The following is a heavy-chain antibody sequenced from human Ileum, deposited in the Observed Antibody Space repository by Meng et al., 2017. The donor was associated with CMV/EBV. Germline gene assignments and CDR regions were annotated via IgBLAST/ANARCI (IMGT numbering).Heavy chain of an antibody. J-gene: IGHJ4*02. CDR3: VRGSGTVDY. CDR2: TTNSFTT. CDR1: GFPFSDHY. Sequence: LCLSCAASGFPFSDHYMEWVRQAPGKGLEWVGRTTNSFTTEYSASVKGRFTISRDNSKNSLYLQMNDLKIEDTALYFCVRGSGTVDYWGQGTLVTVSS. V-gene: IGHV3-72*01. D-gene: IGHD3-10*01.